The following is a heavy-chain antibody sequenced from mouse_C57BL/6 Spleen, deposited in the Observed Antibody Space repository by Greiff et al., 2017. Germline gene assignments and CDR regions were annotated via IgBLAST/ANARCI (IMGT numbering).Heavy chain of an antibody. CDR1: GYSFTSYY. CDR2: IYPGSGNT. Sequence: QVQLQQSGPELVKPGASVKISCKASGYSFTSYYIHWVKQRPGQGLVWIGWIYPGSGNTKYNEKFKGKATLTADTSSSPAYMQLSSLTSEDSAVYYCARSGYGNYVFDYWGQGTTLTVSS. CDR3: ARSGYGNYVFDY. D-gene: IGHD2-1*01. V-gene: IGHV1-66*01. J-gene: IGHJ2*01.